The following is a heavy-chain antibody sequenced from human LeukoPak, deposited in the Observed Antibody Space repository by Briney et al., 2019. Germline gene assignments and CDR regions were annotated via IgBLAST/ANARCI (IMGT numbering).Heavy chain of an antibody. J-gene: IGHJ4*02. D-gene: IGHD6-19*01. CDR1: GGSISSYY. CDR3: ARSLEGQWLPQANLDY. Sequence: SETLSLTCTVFGGSISSYYWSWIRQPPGKGLEWIGYIYYSGSTNYNPSLKSRVTISVDTSKNQFSLKLSSVTAADTAVYYCARSLEGQWLPQANLDYWGQGTLVTVSS. V-gene: IGHV4-59*01. CDR2: IYYSGST.